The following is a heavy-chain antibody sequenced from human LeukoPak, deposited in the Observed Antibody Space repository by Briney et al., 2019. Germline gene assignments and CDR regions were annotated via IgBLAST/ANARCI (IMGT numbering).Heavy chain of an antibody. Sequence: PGGSLRLSCAASGFTFSSYAMSWVRQAPGKGLEWVSAISGSGGSTYYADSVKGRFTISRDNSKNTLYLQMNSLRAEDTAVYYCAKPSAVHCTNGVCYTGAFDYWGQGTLVTVSS. V-gene: IGHV3-23*01. CDR1: GFTFSSYA. J-gene: IGHJ4*02. CDR2: ISGSGGST. D-gene: IGHD2-8*01. CDR3: AKPSAVHCTNGVCYTGAFDY.